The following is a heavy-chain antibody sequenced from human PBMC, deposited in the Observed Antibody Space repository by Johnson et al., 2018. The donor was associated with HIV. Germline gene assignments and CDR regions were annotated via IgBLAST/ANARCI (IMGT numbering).Heavy chain of an antibody. D-gene: IGHD7-27*01. CDR2: IPFHGNQQ. J-gene: IGHJ3*02. CDR3: ARENWGQRMNAFDI. CDR1: GYSFSSYG. Sequence: VESGGGVVQPGGSLRLSCAASGYSFSSYGMYWARQAPDKGLEWVAYIPFHGNQQYYGDSVKGRFTISRDNSRDTVFLEMNSLRAEDTAVYYCARENWGQRMNAFDIWGQGTMVTVSS. V-gene: IGHV3-30*02.